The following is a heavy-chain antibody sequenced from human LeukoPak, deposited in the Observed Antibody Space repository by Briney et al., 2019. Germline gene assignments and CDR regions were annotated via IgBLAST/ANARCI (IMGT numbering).Heavy chain of an antibody. D-gene: IGHD1-26*01. CDR1: GFTFSDYY. V-gene: IGHV3-11*05. J-gene: IGHJ4*02. CDR2: ISSSSSYT. Sequence: GGSLRLSCAASGFTFSDYYMSWIRQAPGKGLEWVSYISSSSSYTNYTDSVKGRFTISRDNAKNSLYLQMNSLRAEDTAVYYCARDLIGGTYQGDHWGQGTLVTVSS. CDR3: ARDLIGGTYQGDH.